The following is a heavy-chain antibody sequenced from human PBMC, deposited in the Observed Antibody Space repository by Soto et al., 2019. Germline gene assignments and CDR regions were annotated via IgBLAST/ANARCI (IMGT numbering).Heavy chain of an antibody. CDR3: ASDSGIVGATGPFDY. CDR1: GFTFSSYA. J-gene: IGHJ4*02. Sequence: GGSLRLSCSASGFTFSSYAMHWVRQAPGKGLESVSAMSSNGGTTYYADSVKGRFTISRDNSKNPLYLQMNSLRAEDTAVYSCASDSGIVGATGPFDYWGQGTLVTVSS. V-gene: IGHV3-64*04. D-gene: IGHD1-26*01. CDR2: MSSNGGTT.